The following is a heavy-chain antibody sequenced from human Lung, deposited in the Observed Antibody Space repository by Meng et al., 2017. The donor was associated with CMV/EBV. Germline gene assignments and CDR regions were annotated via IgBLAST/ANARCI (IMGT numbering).Heavy chain of an antibody. CDR3: IGYCSSTRCYKYYYDMDV. CDR2: IYYSGST. D-gene: IGHD2-2*02. V-gene: IGHV4-39*01. J-gene: IGHJ6*02. CDR1: GGSITSSSYY. Sequence: SETLSLTCIVSGGSITSSSYYWGWIRQPPGKGLEWIGSIYYSGSTYYNPSLKSRVTISVDTSKKQLSLKLSSVTAADTAVYYGIGYCSSTRCYKYYYDMDVWGQGTTVTVSS.